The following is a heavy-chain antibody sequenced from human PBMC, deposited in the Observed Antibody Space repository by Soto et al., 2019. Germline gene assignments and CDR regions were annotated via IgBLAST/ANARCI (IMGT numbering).Heavy chain of an antibody. CDR3: ARGQYYYDSSGYYGYNWFDP. J-gene: IGHJ5*02. CDR2: INAGNGNT. CDR1: GYTFTSYA. V-gene: IGHV1-3*01. D-gene: IGHD3-22*01. Sequence: ASVKVSCKASGYTFTSYAMHWVRQAPGQRLEWMGWINAGNGNTKYSQKFQGRVTITRDTSASTAYMELSSLRSEDTAVYYCARGQYYYDSSGYYGYNWFDPWGQGTLVTVSS.